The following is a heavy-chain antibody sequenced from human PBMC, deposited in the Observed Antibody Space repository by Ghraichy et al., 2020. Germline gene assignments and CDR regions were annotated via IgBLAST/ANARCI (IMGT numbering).Heavy chain of an antibody. Sequence: LSLTCAASGFTFSSYGMSWVRQAPGKGLEWVSAISGSGGSTYYADSVKGRLTISRDNSKNTLYLQMSSLRAEDTAIYYCAKTTRGVAVAGTPYGTIDDWGQGTLVTVAS. V-gene: IGHV3-23*01. CDR1: GFTFSSYG. CDR3: AKTTRGVAVAGTPYGTIDD. D-gene: IGHD6-19*01. CDR2: ISGSGGST. J-gene: IGHJ4*02.